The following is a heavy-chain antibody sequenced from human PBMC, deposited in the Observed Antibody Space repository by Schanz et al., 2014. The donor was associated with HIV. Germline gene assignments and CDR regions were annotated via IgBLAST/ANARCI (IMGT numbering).Heavy chain of an antibody. CDR3: AKDRNWYDSKYRGKGNYYYFYGMDF. CDR1: GFSFNNYG. CDR2: MSYDGVRK. J-gene: IGHJ6*02. D-gene: IGHD3-22*01. V-gene: IGHV3-33*05. Sequence: QVQLVESGGGVVQPGRSLRLSWVASGFSFNNYGMHWVRQAPGKGLEWVAVMSYDGVRKYLGDSVKGRFTISRDNSKNTVYLQLKSLRVEDTAVYYCAKDRNWYDSKYRGKGNYYYFYGMDFWGQGTTVTVSS.